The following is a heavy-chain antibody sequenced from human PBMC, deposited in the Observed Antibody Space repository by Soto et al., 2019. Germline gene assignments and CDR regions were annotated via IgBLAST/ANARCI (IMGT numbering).Heavy chain of an antibody. CDR1: GGSISSDDYY. Sequence: QVQLQESGPGLVKPSQTLSLTCTVSGGSISSDDYYWSWIRQSPGKGLEYIGYIHYTGTTYYNPSLKSRVTMSVDTSKNQFSVKLSSVTAADTAVYYCARDGTPELVSWFDPWGQGILVTVSS. CDR3: ARDGTPELVSWFDP. V-gene: IGHV4-30-4*01. D-gene: IGHD6-13*01. CDR2: IHYTGTT. J-gene: IGHJ5*02.